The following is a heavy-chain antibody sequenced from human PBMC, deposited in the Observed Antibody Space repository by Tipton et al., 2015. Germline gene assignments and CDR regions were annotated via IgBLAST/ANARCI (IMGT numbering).Heavy chain of an antibody. V-gene: IGHV4-38-2*01. CDR3: ACQDYDSLTRDYQTVDY. D-gene: IGHD3-9*01. J-gene: IGHJ4*02. Sequence: TLSLTCAVSGYSISSGFYWGWIRQPPGKGLEWIGSIYHRGDANYNPSLKSRVTMSPDTSKNQFSLKRTSVTAGDTAVYYCACQDYDSLTRDYQTVDYCGQGTLFTVSS. CDR1: GYSISSGFY. CDR2: IYHRGDA.